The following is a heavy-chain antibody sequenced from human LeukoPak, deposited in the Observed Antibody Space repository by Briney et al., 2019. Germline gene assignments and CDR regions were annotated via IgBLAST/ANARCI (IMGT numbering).Heavy chain of an antibody. V-gene: IGHV4-4*07. Sequence: PSETLSLTCTVSGGSISSYYWSWIRQPAGKGLEWIGRISSSGSTNYNPSLKSRVTISVDTSKNKFSLKLSSVTAADTAVYYCASLNWGVVVITHLGDALDIWGQGTMVTVSS. CDR3: ASLNWGVVVITHLGDALDI. D-gene: IGHD3-22*01. CDR1: GGSISSYY. CDR2: ISSSGST. J-gene: IGHJ3*02.